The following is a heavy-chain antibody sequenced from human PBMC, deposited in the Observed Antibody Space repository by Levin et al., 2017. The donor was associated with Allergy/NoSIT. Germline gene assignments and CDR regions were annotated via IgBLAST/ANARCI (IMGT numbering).Heavy chain of an antibody. J-gene: IGHJ6*02. V-gene: IGHV6-1*01. Sequence: SETLSLTCAISGDSVSSNSAAWTWIRQSPSRGLEWLGRTYYRSKWYNDYAVSVKSRITINPDTSKNQFSLQLNSVTPEDTAVYYCARHHRSNPSGMDVWGQGTTVTVSS. CDR3: ARHHRSNPSGMDV. CDR2: TYYRSKWYN. CDR1: GDSVSSNSAA. D-gene: IGHD2-2*01.